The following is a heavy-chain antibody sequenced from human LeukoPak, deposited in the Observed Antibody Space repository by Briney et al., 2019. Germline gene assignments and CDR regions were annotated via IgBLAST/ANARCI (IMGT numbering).Heavy chain of an antibody. CDR3: ARDQEGGYFDY. D-gene: IGHD2-15*01. Sequence: PSETLSLTCTVSGGSISSGDYYWSWIRQPPGKGLEWIGYTYYSGSTYYNPSLKSRVTISVDTSKNQFSLKLSSVTAADTAVYYCARDQEGGYFDYWGQGTLVTVSS. V-gene: IGHV4-30-4*01. CDR1: GGSISSGDYY. J-gene: IGHJ4*02. CDR2: TYYSGST.